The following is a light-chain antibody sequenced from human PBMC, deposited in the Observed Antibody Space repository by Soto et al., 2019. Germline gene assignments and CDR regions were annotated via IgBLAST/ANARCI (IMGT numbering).Light chain of an antibody. CDR2: HSS. J-gene: IGKJ1*01. CDR3: QQYNSWPPWA. V-gene: IGKV3-15*01. CDR1: QRVSSN. Sequence: EIVMTQSPATLSVSPGERATLSCRASQRVSSNLAWYPQKPGQAPRLLLYHSSTRATGIPVRLSGNGSGTDFTLTISSLQSEDAAVYYCQQYNSWPPWAFGQGTKVDIK.